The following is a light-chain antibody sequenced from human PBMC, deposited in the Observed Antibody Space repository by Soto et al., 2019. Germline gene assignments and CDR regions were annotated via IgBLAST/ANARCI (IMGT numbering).Light chain of an antibody. V-gene: IGKV4-1*01. J-gene: IGKJ5*01. Sequence: DIVMTQSPDSLAVSLGERATINCKSSQSVLYSSNNKNYLAWYQQKPGQPPKLRIYWASTRESGVPDRFSGSGSGPDCTLTISSLHAEDVGVYYCQQYYSTPITFGQGTRLEIK. CDR3: QQYYSTPIT. CDR2: WAS. CDR1: QSVLYSSNNKNY.